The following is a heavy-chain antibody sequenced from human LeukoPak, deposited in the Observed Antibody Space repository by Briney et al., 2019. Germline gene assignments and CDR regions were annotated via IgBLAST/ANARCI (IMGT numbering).Heavy chain of an antibody. CDR3: ARVGIAAAGGYFDY. J-gene: IGHJ4*02. CDR2: INHSGST. CDR1: GVSFSGYY. V-gene: IGHV4-34*01. D-gene: IGHD6-13*01. Sequence: SETLSLTCAVYGVSFSGYYWSWIRQPPGKGLEWIGEINHSGSTNYNPSLKSRVTISVDTSKNQFSLKLGSVTAADTAVYYCARVGIAAAGGYFDYWGQGTLVTVSS.